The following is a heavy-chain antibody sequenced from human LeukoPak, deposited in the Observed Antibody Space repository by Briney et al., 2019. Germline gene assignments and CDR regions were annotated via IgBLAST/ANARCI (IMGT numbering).Heavy chain of an antibody. CDR2: IIPIFGTA. D-gene: IGHD3-22*01. J-gene: IGHJ3*02. V-gene: IGHV1-69*05. Sequence: SVKVSCKASRGTFSSYGVSWVRQAPGQGLEWMGRIIPIFGTANYAQKFQGRVTITTDESTSTAYMELSSLRSVDTAVYYCARGSREYYYDSSAKGGAFDTWGQGTMVTVSS. CDR1: RGTFSSYG. CDR3: ARGSREYYYDSSAKGGAFDT.